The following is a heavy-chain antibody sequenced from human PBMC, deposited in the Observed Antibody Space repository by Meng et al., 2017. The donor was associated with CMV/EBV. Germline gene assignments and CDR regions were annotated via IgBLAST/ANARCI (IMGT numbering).Heavy chain of an antibody. CDR3: AKVGGYCSSTSCSDY. V-gene: IGHV3-23*01. CDR1: GFTFSSYA. Sequence: SGFTFSSYAMSWVRQAPGKGLEWVSAISGSGGSTYSADSVKGRFTISRDNSKNTLYLQMNSLRAEDTAVYYCAKVGGYCSSTSCSDYWGQGTLVTVSS. J-gene: IGHJ4*02. D-gene: IGHD2-2*01. CDR2: ISGSGGST.